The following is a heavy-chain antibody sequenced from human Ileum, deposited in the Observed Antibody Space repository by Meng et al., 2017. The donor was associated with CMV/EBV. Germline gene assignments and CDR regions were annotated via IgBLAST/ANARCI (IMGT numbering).Heavy chain of an antibody. V-gene: IGHV4-39*01. D-gene: IGHD4-23*01. Sequence: QMQRRESAPGLLKPSEPLPPTCTVSGDSINTPSDYWGWVRQPPGKGLEWIANIYYSGSPSYNPSLKSRVTISIDTSQNRFSLNLDSVTAADTAVYYCARVPRGGDGDKSFGYWGRGTLVTVSS. CDR3: ARVPRGGDGDKSFGY. CDR2: IYYSGSP. J-gene: IGHJ4*02. CDR1: GDSINTPSDY.